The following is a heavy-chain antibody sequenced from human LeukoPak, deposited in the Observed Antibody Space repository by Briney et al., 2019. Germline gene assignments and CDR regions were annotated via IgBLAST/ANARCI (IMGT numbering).Heavy chain of an antibody. CDR1: GGSISSGSYY. CDR3: ARGPRDYYDSSGDPYDTNYYFDY. Sequence: PSQTLSLTCTVSGGSISSGSYYWRWIRQPAGKGLEWIGRIYTSGSTNYNPSLKSRFTLSVATSKNQFSLKLSSVTAADTAVYYCARGPRDYYDSSGDPYDTNYYFDYWGQGTLVTVSS. D-gene: IGHD3-22*01. J-gene: IGHJ4*02. CDR2: IYTSGST. V-gene: IGHV4-61*02.